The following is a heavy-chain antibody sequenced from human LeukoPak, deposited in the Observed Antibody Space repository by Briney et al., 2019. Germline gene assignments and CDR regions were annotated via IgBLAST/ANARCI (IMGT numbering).Heavy chain of an antibody. V-gene: IGHV4-39*02. Sequence: ASETLSLTCTVSGGSISSSSYYWGWIRQPPGKGLEWIGTIYYSGSTYYNPSLKSRVTISVDTSQNQFSLRLSSVTAADTAVYYCARDVDIVATVWFDPWGQGTLVTVSS. CDR1: GGSISSSSYY. D-gene: IGHD5-12*01. CDR2: IYYSGST. J-gene: IGHJ5*02. CDR3: ARDVDIVATVWFDP.